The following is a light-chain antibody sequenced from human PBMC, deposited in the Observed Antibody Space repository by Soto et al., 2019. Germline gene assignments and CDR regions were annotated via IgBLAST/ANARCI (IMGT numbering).Light chain of an antibody. Sequence: EIVLTQSPGTLSLSPGERATLSCRASQSVSSSYLACYQQTPGQAPRLLIYGASSRATGIPERFSGSGSGTDFTLTISRLEPEDYAVYYSQQYGSSPFTFGPGTKVDIK. J-gene: IGKJ3*01. V-gene: IGKV3-20*01. CDR1: QSVSSSY. CDR2: GAS. CDR3: QQYGSSPFT.